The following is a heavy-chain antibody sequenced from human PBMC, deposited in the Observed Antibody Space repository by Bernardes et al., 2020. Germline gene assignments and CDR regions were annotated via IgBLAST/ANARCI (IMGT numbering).Heavy chain of an antibody. D-gene: IGHD3-10*01. CDR3: ARPAPVNNYYGSGSSLTDDAFDI. CDR2: INPNSGGT. J-gene: IGHJ3*02. V-gene: IGHV1-2*06. CDR1: GYTFTGYY. Sequence: ASVKVSCKASGYTFTGYYMHWVRQAPGQGLEWMGRINPNSGGTNYAQKFQGRVTMTRDTSISTAYMELSRLRSDDTAVYYCARPAPVNNYYGSGSSLTDDAFDIWGQGTMVTVSS.